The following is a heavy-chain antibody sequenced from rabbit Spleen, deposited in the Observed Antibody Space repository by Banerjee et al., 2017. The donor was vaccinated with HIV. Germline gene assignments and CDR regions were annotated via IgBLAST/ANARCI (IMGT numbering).Heavy chain of an antibody. D-gene: IGHD8-1*01. V-gene: IGHV1S40*01. CDR3: ARDTGSSFSSYGMDL. Sequence: QSLEESGGDLVKPGASLTLTCTASGFSFSSSAWIYWVRQAPGKGLEWIACIDAGGNGNTYYANWAKGRFTISKTSSTTVTLQMTSLTAADTATYFCARDTGSSFSSYGMDLWGQGTLVTVS. CDR2: IDAGGNGNT. J-gene: IGHJ6*01. CDR1: GFSFSSSAW.